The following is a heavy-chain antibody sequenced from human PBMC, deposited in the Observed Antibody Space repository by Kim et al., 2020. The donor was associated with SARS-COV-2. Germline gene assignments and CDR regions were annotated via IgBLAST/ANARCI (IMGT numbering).Heavy chain of an antibody. CDR2: ISAYNGNT. CDR3: ARDHGVIVGAHPRFDY. Sequence: ASVKVSCKASGYTFTSYGISWVRQAPGQGLEWMGWISAYNGNTNYAQKLQGRVTMTTDTSTSTAYMELRSLRSDDTAVYYCARDHGVIVGAHPRFDYWGQGTLVTVSS. J-gene: IGHJ4*02. CDR1: GYTFTSYG. D-gene: IGHD1-26*01. V-gene: IGHV1-18*01.